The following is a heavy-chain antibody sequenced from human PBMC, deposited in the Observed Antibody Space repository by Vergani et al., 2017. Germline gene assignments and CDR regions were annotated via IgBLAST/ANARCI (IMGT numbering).Heavy chain of an antibody. D-gene: IGHD3-3*01. CDR3: ARGFSVFLEWLLGY. J-gene: IGHJ4*02. Sequence: QVQLVQSGAEVKKPGSSVKVSCKASGGTFSSYAISWVRQAPGQGLEWMGGIIPIFGTAIYAQKFQGRVTITADESTSTAYMELSSLRSDDTAVYYCARGFSVFLEWLLGYWGQGTLVTVSS. V-gene: IGHV1-69*01. CDR1: GGTFSSYA. CDR2: IIPIFGTA.